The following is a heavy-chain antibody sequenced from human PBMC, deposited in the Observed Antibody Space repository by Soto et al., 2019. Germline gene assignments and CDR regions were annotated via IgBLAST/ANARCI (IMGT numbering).Heavy chain of an antibody. D-gene: IGHD3-10*01. CDR2: IIPLFGTP. CDR3: ARDRDDYGSGNYYNRFDF. Sequence: QVQLVQSGAEVKKPGSSVKVSCKASGGIFSTYAISWLRQAPGQGLEWMGGIIPLFGTPNYAQRFQGRVTITAEESTSTAYMELSRLRSEDTAVYYCARDRDDYGSGNYYNRFDFWGQGTLVTVSS. V-gene: IGHV1-69*01. J-gene: IGHJ4*02. CDR1: GGIFSTYA.